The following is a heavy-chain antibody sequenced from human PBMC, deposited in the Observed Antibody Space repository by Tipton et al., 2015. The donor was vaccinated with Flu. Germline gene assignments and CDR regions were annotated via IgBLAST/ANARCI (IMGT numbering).Heavy chain of an antibody. V-gene: IGHV4-4*07. CDR3: ARLAYSYDIRGYYFDS. D-gene: IGHD5-18*01. J-gene: IGHJ4*02. CDR1: GGSISSYY. CDR2: ILTGGST. Sequence: TLSLTCSVSGGSISSYYWSWIRQPAGKGLEWIGRILTGGSTNYNPSLKSLVTMSVDTSKNQFCLKLSSVTAADTAVYYCARLAYSYDIRGYYFDSWGQGTLVTVSS.